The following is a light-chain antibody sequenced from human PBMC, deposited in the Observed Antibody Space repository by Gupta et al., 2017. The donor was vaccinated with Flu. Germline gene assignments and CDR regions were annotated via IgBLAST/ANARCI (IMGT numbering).Light chain of an antibody. CDR1: SSNIGINY. J-gene: IGLJ3*02. CDR2: RNN. V-gene: IGLV1-47*01. CDR3: AAWDDSLSGWV. Sequence: QSALTQPPSASGTLGQRVTISCSGSSSNIGINYVYWYQPLPGTAPKLLIYRNNQRTSGSPDRFSGSKCGTSASLAISGLRSEDEADYYCAAWDDSLSGWVFGGGTQLTVL.